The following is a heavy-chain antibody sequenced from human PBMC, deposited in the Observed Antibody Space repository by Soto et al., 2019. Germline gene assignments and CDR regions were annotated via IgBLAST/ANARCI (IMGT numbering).Heavy chain of an antibody. CDR2: INAGSGNT. D-gene: IGHD2-15*01. J-gene: IGHJ5*02. V-gene: IGHV1-3*01. CDR1: GYTFTKYA. CDR3: ARGEGYCSGGICYRGFDP. Sequence: ASLKVSCNASGYTFTKYAIHWVRQAPGQGLEWMGWINAGSGNTKYSQNFQGRVTTTRDTSASTAYMELSSLRSEDTAVYYCARGEGYCSGGICYRGFDPWGQGRLVTVSS.